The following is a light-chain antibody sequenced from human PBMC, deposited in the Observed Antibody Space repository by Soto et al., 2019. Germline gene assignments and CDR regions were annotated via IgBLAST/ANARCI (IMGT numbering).Light chain of an antibody. J-gene: IGLJ2*01. V-gene: IGLV2-14*01. CDR1: SSDVGGYNY. Sequence: QSVLTQPASVSGSPGQSITISCTGTSSDVGGYNYVSWYQQHPGKAPKLMIYEVSNRPSGVSNRFSGSKSGNTASLTISGLQAEDEADYYCSSSTSTSSLVVFGGGTKLTVL. CDR3: SSSTSTSSLVV. CDR2: EVS.